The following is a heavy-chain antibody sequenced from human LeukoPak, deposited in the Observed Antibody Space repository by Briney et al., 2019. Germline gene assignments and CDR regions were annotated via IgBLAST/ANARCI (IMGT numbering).Heavy chain of an antibody. CDR3: ASSDQTLSYGGKRYFDY. CDR1: GFTFSSYW. J-gene: IGHJ4*02. CDR2: ISSSGSTI. D-gene: IGHD3-16*01. Sequence: GGSLRLSCAASGFTFSSYWMSWVRQAPGKGLEWVSYISSSGSTIYYADSVKGRFTISRDNAKNSLYLQMNSLRAEDTAVYYCASSDQTLSYGGKRYFDYWGQGTLVTVSS. V-gene: IGHV3-48*04.